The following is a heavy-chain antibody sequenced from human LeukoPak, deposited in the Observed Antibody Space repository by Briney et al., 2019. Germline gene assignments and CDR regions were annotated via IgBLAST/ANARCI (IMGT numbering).Heavy chain of an antibody. CDR2: TYSGDTT. Sequence: PGGSLRLSCAASGFTFSSYGMSWVRQAPGKGLEWVSITYSGDTTYYADSVKGRFIISRDDSKNTLSLQMNDLRVEDTAVYYCARERPDSRNPDYWGRGALVTVSS. D-gene: IGHD1-14*01. CDR1: GFTFSSYG. J-gene: IGHJ4*02. V-gene: IGHV3-66*01. CDR3: ARERPDSRNPDY.